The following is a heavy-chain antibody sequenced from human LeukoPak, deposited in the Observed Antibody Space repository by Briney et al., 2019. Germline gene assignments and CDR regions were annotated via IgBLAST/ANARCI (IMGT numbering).Heavy chain of an antibody. D-gene: IGHD6-19*01. Sequence: SETLSLTCTVYGGSFSAYYWNWIRQPPGKGLEWIGEMNHSGSTNYNPSLKSRVTISVDTSKNQFSLKLTSVTAADTAVYYCARVGGTAVAPYAWWGPGTQVTVSS. J-gene: IGHJ4*02. V-gene: IGHV4-34*01. CDR1: GGSFSAYY. CDR2: MNHSGST. CDR3: ARVGGTAVAPYAW.